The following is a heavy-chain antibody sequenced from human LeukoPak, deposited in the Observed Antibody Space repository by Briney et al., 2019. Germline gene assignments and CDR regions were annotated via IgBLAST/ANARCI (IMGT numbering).Heavy chain of an antibody. CDR1: GFTFSSYG. CDR3: ARGGIRVSGIDEFDY. J-gene: IGHJ4*02. D-gene: IGHD6-19*01. CDR2: IWYDGSNK. V-gene: IGHV3-33*01. Sequence: GGSLRLSCAASGFTFSSYGMHWVRQAPGKGLEWVAVIWYDGSNKYYADSVKGRFTISRDNSKNTLYLQMNSLRAEDTAVYYCARGGIRVSGIDEFDYWGQGTLVTVSS.